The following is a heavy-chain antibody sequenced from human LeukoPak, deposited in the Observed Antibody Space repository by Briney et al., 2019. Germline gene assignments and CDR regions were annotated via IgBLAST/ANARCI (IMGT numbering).Heavy chain of an antibody. CDR3: ARAFEPAVSAFDI. J-gene: IGHJ3*02. Sequence: SETLSLTCAVYGGSFSDYYWSWIRQPPGKGLEWIGEINHSGSTNYNPSLKSRVTISVDTSKNQFSLKLSSVTAADTAVYYCARAFEPAVSAFDIWGQGTMVTVSS. CDR1: GGSFSDYY. V-gene: IGHV4-34*01. D-gene: IGHD1-14*01. CDR2: INHSGST.